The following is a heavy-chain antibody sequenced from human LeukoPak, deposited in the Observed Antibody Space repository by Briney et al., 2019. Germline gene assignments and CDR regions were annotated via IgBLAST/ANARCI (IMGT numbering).Heavy chain of an antibody. D-gene: IGHD3-10*01. CDR3: ARDSGTTMVRGVQNLYYYYGMDV. CDR1: GYTFTSYG. Sequence: GASVKVSCKASGYTFTSYGISWVRQAPGQGLEWMGWISPYNGNTNYAQKLQGRVTMTTDTSTSTAYMELRSLRSDDTAVYYCARDSGTTMVRGVQNLYYYYGMDVWGQGTTVTVSS. J-gene: IGHJ6*02. V-gene: IGHV1-18*01. CDR2: ISPYNGNT.